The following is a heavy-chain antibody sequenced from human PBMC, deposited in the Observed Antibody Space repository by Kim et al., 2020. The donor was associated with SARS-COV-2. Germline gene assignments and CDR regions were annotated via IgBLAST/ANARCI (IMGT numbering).Heavy chain of an antibody. CDR1: GGSISSYY. V-gene: IGHV4-4*07. CDR3: ARATITMVRGVAWFDP. CDR2: IYTSGST. J-gene: IGHJ5*02. Sequence: SETLSLTCTVSGGSISSYYWSWIRQPAGKGLEWIGRIYTSGSTNYNPSLKSRVTMSVDTSKNQFSLKLSSVTAADTAVDYCARATITMVRGVAWFDPGGQGTLVTVSS. D-gene: IGHD3-10*01.